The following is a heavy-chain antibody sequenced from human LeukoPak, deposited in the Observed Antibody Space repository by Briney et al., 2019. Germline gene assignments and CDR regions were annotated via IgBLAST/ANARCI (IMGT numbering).Heavy chain of an antibody. CDR1: GGSISSSSYY. Sequence: PSETLSLTCTVSGGSISSSSYYWGWIRQPPGKGLEWIGSIYYSGSTYYNPSLKSRVTISVDTSKNQFSLKLSSVTAADTAVYYCARVSLTWIQLWFSAFDIWGQGTMVTVSS. CDR3: ARVSLTWIQLWFSAFDI. V-gene: IGHV4-39*07. J-gene: IGHJ3*02. D-gene: IGHD5-18*01. CDR2: IYYSGST.